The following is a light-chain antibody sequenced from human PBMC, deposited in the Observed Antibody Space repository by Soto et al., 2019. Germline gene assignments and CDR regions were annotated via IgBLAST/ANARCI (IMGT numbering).Light chain of an antibody. CDR1: QSVSSY. CDR3: QQRSNWLT. Sequence: EIVLTQSPATLSLSPGERATLSCRASQSVSSYLAWYQQKPGQAPRLLIYDASSRATGIPARFSGSGSGTDFTLTISSLEPEDFAFYYCQQRSNWLTFGGGTKVEI. V-gene: IGKV3-11*01. CDR2: DAS. J-gene: IGKJ4*01.